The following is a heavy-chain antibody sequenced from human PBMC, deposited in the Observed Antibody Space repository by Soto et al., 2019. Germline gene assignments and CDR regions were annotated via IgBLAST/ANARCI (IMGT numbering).Heavy chain of an antibody. Sequence: GGSLRLSCAASGFTFSSYGMHWVRQAPGKGLEWVAVISYDGSNKYYADSVKGRFTISRENSKNTLYLQMNSLRAGDTAVYYCAKDEDNIVVVPAAALPPKGAELSYYMDVWGKGTTVTVSS. J-gene: IGHJ6*03. CDR2: ISYDGSNK. CDR3: AKDEDNIVVVPAAALPPKGAELSYYMDV. V-gene: IGHV3-30*18. D-gene: IGHD2-2*01. CDR1: GFTFSSYG.